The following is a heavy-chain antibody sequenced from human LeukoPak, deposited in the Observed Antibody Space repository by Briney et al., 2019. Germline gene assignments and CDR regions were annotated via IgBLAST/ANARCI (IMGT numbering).Heavy chain of an antibody. CDR2: INYSGTT. J-gene: IGHJ4*02. D-gene: IGHD4-17*01. V-gene: IGHV4-39*01. Sequence: SETLSLTCSVSGDSISSYTYYWSWIRQPPGKGLEWIGSINYSGTTYYNPSLKSRVTISADTSKNQFSLNLGSVTASDTAVYYCASPSHCYGDYVVYWGQGTLVTVSS. CDR3: ASPSHCYGDYVVY. CDR1: GDSISSYTYY.